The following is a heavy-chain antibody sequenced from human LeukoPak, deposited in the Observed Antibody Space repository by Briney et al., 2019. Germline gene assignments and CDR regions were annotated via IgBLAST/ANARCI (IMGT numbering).Heavy chain of an antibody. D-gene: IGHD2-15*01. CDR3: AKAPVTTCSGAYCYPFDY. V-gene: IGHV3-53*01. Sequence: GGSLRLSCAASGLTVSKNYMSWVRQAPGKGLESVSVIYSGGSTYYADSVRGRFTISRDSYKNTLYLQMNSLRAEDAAVYYCAKAPVTTCSGAYCYPFDYWGQGTLVTVSS. CDR2: IYSGGST. J-gene: IGHJ4*02. CDR1: GLTVSKNY.